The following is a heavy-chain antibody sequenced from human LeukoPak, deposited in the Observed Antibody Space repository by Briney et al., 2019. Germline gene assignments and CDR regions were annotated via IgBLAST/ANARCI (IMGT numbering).Heavy chain of an antibody. J-gene: IGHJ4*02. CDR3: ARAYYDSSGWDFFDY. Sequence: GGSLRLSCAASGFTFSSYAMHWVRQAPGKGLEWVAVISYDGSNKYYADSVKGRFTISRDNSKNTLYLQMNSLRAKDTAVYYCARAYYDSSGWDFFDYWGQGTLITVSS. CDR1: GFTFSSYA. D-gene: IGHD3-22*01. CDR2: ISYDGSNK. V-gene: IGHV3-30*04.